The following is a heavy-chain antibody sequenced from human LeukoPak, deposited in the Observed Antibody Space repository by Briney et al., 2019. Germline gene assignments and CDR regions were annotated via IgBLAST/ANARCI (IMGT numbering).Heavy chain of an antibody. CDR1: GFTFSSYE. CDR2: ISSSGSTI. D-gene: IGHD1-20*01. J-gene: IGHJ4*02. CDR3: ARVFRYNWNVGGYDY. V-gene: IGHV3-48*03. Sequence: PGGSLRLSCAASGFTFSSYEMNWVRQAPGEGLEWVSYISSSGSTIYYADSVKGRFTISRDNAKNSLYLQMNSLRAEDTAVYYCARVFRYNWNVGGYDYWGQGTLVTVSS.